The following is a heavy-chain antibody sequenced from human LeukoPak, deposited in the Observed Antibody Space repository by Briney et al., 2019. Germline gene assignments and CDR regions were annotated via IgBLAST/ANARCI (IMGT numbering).Heavy chain of an antibody. CDR1: GFTFSSYA. V-gene: IGHV3-23*01. CDR2: TSGSATGT. D-gene: IGHD1-1*01. CDR3: AKEINSNWND. J-gene: IGHJ4*02. Sequence: GGSLRLSCAASGFTFSSYAMSWVRQAPGKGLEWVSHTSGSATGTYYADSVKGRFTISRDNSKNTLFLQMNSLRAEDTAVYYCAKEINSNWNDWGQGTLVTVSS.